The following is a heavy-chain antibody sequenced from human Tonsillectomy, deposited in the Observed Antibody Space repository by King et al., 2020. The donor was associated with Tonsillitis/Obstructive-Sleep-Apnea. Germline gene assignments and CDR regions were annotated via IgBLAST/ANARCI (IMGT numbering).Heavy chain of an antibody. CDR2: ISGDGGST. Sequence: EVQLVESGGGVVQPGGSLRLSCAASGFTFDDYAMHWVRQAPGKGLEWVSLISGDGGSTYYADSVKGRFTISRDNSKNSLYLQMNSLRTEDTALYYCAKDRRSLDYGGNSMAIDYWGQGTLVTVSS. J-gene: IGHJ4*02. CDR1: GFTFDDYA. V-gene: IGHV3-43*02. CDR3: AKDRRSLDYGGNSMAIDY. D-gene: IGHD4-23*01.